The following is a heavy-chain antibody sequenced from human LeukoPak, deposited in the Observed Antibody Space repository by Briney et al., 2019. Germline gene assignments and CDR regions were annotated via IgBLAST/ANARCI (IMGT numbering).Heavy chain of an antibody. CDR1: GFTFSSYE. D-gene: IGHD2-15*01. Sequence: PGGSLRLFCAASGFTFSSYEMNWVRQAPGKGLEGVSYISSSGSTIYYADSVKGRFTISRDNAKNSLYLQMHSLRAEDTAVYYCAGGRYCSGGSCKTRRYYYYYGMDVWGQGTTVTVSS. CDR2: ISSSGSTI. CDR3: AGGRYCSGGSCKTRRYYYYYGMDV. V-gene: IGHV3-48*03. J-gene: IGHJ6*02.